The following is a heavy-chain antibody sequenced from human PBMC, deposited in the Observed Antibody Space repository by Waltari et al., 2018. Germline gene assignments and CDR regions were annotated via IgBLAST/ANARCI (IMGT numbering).Heavy chain of an antibody. CDR3: ARVRIAAAGTDAFDI. CDR1: GCSISSYY. CDR2: IYYSGST. V-gene: IGHV4-59*01. J-gene: IGHJ3*02. Sequence: VQLQESGPGLVKPSETLSLTCTVSGCSISSYYWSWIRQPPGKGLEWIGYIYYSGSTNYNPSLKSRVTISVDTSKNQFSLKLSSVTAADTAVYYCARVRIAAAGTDAFDIWGQGTMVTVSS. D-gene: IGHD6-13*01.